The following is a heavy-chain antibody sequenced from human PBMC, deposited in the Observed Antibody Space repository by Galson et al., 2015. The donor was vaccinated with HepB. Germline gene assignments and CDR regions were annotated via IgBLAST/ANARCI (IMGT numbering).Heavy chain of an antibody. Sequence: SLRLSCATSEFTFSSYGMHWVRQAPGKGLEWVAVISYDERSQYYSDSVKGRFTISRDNSKNTLYLQMNSLRPEDTAVYYCAKNGPHVGGSYRLLPDYWGQGTLVTVSS. D-gene: IGHD3-16*02. J-gene: IGHJ4*02. V-gene: IGHV3-30*18. CDR2: ISYDERSQ. CDR1: EFTFSSYG. CDR3: AKNGPHVGGSYRLLPDY.